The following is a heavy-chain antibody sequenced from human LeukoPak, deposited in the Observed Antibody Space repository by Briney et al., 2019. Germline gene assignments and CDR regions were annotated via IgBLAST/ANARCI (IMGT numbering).Heavy chain of an antibody. CDR1: GFTFSSYW. J-gene: IGHJ5*02. CDR3: ARVAGPGWFDP. D-gene: IGHD3-10*01. CDR2: INTDGSST. Sequence: GGSLRLSCAASGFTFSSYWMHWVRQAPGKGLVWVSRINTDGSSTSYVDSVKGRFTISRDNAKNTLYLQMNSLRAEDTAVYYCARVAGPGWFDPWGQGTLVTVSS. V-gene: IGHV3-74*01.